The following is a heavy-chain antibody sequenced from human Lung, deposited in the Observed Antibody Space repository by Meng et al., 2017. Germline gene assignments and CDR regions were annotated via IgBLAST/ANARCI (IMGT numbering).Heavy chain of an antibody. Sequence: VGAGGGLFPAGGSVGLSCAAFGFTFTDHWMHWVRQGPGKGLVWVSRINRDGTKPTYADSVKGRFTISRDNAKNTLYLQMNNLRAEDTAFYYCTNDRLNHWGQGALVTVSS. J-gene: IGHJ1*01. CDR3: TNDRLNH. D-gene: IGHD1-1*01. CDR2: INRDGTKP. V-gene: IGHV3-74*01. CDR1: GFTFTDHW.